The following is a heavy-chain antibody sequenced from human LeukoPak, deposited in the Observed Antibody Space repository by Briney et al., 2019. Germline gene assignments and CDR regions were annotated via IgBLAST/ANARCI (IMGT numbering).Heavy chain of an antibody. CDR2: VSSSGTNT. D-gene: IGHD1-14*01. V-gene: IGHV3-23*01. J-gene: IGHJ4*02. Sequence: GGPLRLSCAASEFLFSSYAMSWVRQAPGRGLEWVSSVSSSGTNTYYADSVKGRFTISRDNSKDTLYLQTNSLRAEDTAVYYCAKDRFGYNNSPGEIDYWGQGTLVTVSS. CDR1: EFLFSSYA. CDR3: AKDRFGYNNSPGEIDY.